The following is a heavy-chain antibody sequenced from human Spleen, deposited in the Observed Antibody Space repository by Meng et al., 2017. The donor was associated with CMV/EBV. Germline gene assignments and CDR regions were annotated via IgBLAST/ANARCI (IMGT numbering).Heavy chain of an antibody. D-gene: IGHD3-3*01. CDR3: ASPNFVRFLEWLGGYYYFGMDV. V-gene: IGHV1-69*10. J-gene: IGHJ6*02. CDR2: IIPILGIA. Sequence: SVKVSCKASGGTFSSYAISWVRQAPGQGLEWMGGIIPILGIAKYAQKFQGRVTITADKSTSTAYMELSSLRSEDTAVYYCASPNFVRFLEWLGGYYYFGMDVWGQGTTVTVSS. CDR1: GGTFSSYA.